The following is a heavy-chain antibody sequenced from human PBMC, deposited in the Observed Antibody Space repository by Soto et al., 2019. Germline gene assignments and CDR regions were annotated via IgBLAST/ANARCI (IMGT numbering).Heavy chain of an antibody. CDR1: GGSFSGYY. J-gene: IGHJ6*03. V-gene: IGHV4-34*01. Sequence: SETLSLTCAVYGGSFSGYYWSWIRQPPGKGLEWIGEINHSGSTNYNPSIKSRVTISVDTYKNQFSLKLSSVTAADTDVYYCARGFGPASQYSSSWYSIYTYYNMDVWGKGTTVSVSS. CDR2: INHSGST. D-gene: IGHD6-13*01. CDR3: ARGFGPASQYSSSWYSIYTYYNMDV.